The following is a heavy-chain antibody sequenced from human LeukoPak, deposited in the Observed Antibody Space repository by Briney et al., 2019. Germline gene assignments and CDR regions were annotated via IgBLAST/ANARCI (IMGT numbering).Heavy chain of an antibody. Sequence: GGSLRLSCAASGFTFSSYGMHWVRQAPGKGLEWVAVISYDGSNKYYADSVKGRFTISRDNSKNTLYLQMNSLRAEDTAVYYCARDPYGDYGGYWGQGTLVTVSS. D-gene: IGHD4-17*01. CDR1: GFTFSSYG. CDR2: ISYDGSNK. J-gene: IGHJ4*02. V-gene: IGHV3-30*03. CDR3: ARDPYGDYGGY.